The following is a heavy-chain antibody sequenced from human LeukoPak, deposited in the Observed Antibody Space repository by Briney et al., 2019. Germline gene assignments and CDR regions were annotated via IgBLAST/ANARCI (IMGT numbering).Heavy chain of an antibody. J-gene: IGHJ6*03. CDR2: ISGSGYYT. Sequence: GGSLRLSCEASGSGFTFGNFAMSWVRQAPGKGLEWVSSISGSGYYTYYADSVKGRFTISRDNSKNTLYIQMNSLRAEDTAVYYCAKDGSWGDYYFYFYMDVWGKGTTVTVSS. CDR3: AKDGSWGDYYFYFYMDV. CDR1: GSGFTFGNFA. D-gene: IGHD3-16*01. V-gene: IGHV3-23*01.